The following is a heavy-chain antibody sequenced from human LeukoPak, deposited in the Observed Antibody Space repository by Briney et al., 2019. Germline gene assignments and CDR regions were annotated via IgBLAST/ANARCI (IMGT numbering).Heavy chain of an antibody. D-gene: IGHD3-16*01. V-gene: IGHV1-2*02. CDR1: GYTFTGYY. Sequence: ASVKVSCKASGYTFTGYYMHWVRQAPGQGLEWMGWINPNSGGTNYAQKFQGRVTMTRDTSISTAYMELSRLRSDDTAVYYCAGGVKTVGDYYYGMDVWGQGTTVTVSS. CDR3: AGGVKTVGDYYYGMDV. CDR2: INPNSGGT. J-gene: IGHJ6*02.